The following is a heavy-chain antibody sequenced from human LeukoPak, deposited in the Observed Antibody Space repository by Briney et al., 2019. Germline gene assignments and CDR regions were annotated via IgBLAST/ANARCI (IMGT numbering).Heavy chain of an antibody. D-gene: IGHD2-15*01. Sequence: ASVTISCRTSGYPLSDYYMHWVRPAPGQGLEWMGWIRGDTGDTDSPQKLRGRVTMTRDTSTDTAYLELSRLRYDDTAIYFCARVRVNSCDYWGQGTLVTVSS. CDR3: ARVRVNSCDY. J-gene: IGHJ4*02. CDR1: GYPLSDYY. V-gene: IGHV1-2*02. CDR2: IRGDTGDT.